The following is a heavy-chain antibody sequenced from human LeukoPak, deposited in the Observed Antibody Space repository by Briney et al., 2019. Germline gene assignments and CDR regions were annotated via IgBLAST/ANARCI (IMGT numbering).Heavy chain of an antibody. Sequence: ASVKVSCKVFGYTFTDYYMHWVQQAPGKGLEWMGLVDPEDGETIYAEKFQGRVTITADTSTDTAYMELSSLRSEDTAVYYCATITGYCSSTSCPDFDYWGQGTLVTVSS. CDR3: ATITGYCSSTSCPDFDY. CDR1: GYTFTDYY. D-gene: IGHD2-2*03. CDR2: VDPEDGET. V-gene: IGHV1-69-2*01. J-gene: IGHJ4*02.